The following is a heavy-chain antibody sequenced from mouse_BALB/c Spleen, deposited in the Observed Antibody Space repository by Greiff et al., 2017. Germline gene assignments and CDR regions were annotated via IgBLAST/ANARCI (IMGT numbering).Heavy chain of an antibody. J-gene: IGHJ1*01. V-gene: IGHV3-8*02. CDR2: ISYSGST. D-gene: IGHD1-1*01. CDR1: GDSITSGY. CDR3: ARVDITTVLVFDV. Sequence: VQLQQSGPSLVKPSQTLSLTCSVTGDSITSGYWNWIRKFPGNKLEYMGYISYSGSTYYNPSLKSRISITRDTSKNQYYLQLNSVTTEDTATYYCARVDITTVLVFDVWGAGTTVTVAS.